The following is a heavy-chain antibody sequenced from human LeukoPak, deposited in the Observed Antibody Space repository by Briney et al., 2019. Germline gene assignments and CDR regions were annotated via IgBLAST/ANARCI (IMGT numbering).Heavy chain of an antibody. V-gene: IGHV3-7*03. CDR1: GFTFDDYA. CDR3: ARPRTVTTRFAPIDY. J-gene: IGHJ4*02. CDR2: IKQDGSEK. Sequence: GSLRLSCVASGFTFDDYAMHWVRQPPGKGLEWVANIKQDGSEKYYVDSVKGRFTISRDNANNSLCLQMNSLRAEDTAVYYCARPRTVTTRFAPIDYWGQGNLVTVSS. D-gene: IGHD4-17*01.